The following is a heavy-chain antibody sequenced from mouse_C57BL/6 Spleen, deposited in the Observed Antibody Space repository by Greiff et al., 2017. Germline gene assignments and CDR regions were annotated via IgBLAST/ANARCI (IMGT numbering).Heavy chain of an antibody. CDR3: AHSGSSDYFDY. V-gene: IGHV1-64*01. D-gene: IGHD1-1*01. J-gene: IGHJ2*01. CDR2: IHPNSGST. CDR1: GYTFTSYW. Sequence: QVQLQQPGAELVKPGASVKLSCKASGYTFTSYWMHWVKQRPGQGLEWIGMIHPNSGSTNYNEKFKSKATLTVDKSSSTAYMQLSSLTSEDSAVYYCAHSGSSDYFDYWGQGTTLTVSS.